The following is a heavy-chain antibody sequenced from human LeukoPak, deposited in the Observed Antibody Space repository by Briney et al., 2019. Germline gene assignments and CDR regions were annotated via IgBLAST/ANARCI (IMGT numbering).Heavy chain of an antibody. J-gene: IGHJ4*02. CDR2: INAGNGNT. Sequence: ASVKVSCKASGYTFTSYAMLWVRQAPGQRLEWMGWINAGNGNTKYSQKFQGRVTITRDTSASTAYMELSSLRSEDTAVYYCAREDPYSSSWYFDYWGQGTLVTVSS. D-gene: IGHD6-13*01. V-gene: IGHV1-3*01. CDR1: GYTFTSYA. CDR3: AREDPYSSSWYFDY.